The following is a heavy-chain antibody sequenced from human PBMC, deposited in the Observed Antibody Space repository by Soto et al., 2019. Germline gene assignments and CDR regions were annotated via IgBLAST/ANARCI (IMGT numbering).Heavy chain of an antibody. J-gene: IGHJ4*02. CDR2: INAGNGNT. D-gene: IGHD6-13*01. Sequence: GASVKVSCKASGYTFTSYAMHWVRQAPGQRLEWMGWINAGNGNTKYSQKFQGRVTITRDTSASTAYMELSSLRSEDTDVYYCARMGRSSWYSAPDFDYWGQXTLVTVSS. CDR3: ARMGRSSWYSAPDFDY. V-gene: IGHV1-3*01. CDR1: GYTFTSYA.